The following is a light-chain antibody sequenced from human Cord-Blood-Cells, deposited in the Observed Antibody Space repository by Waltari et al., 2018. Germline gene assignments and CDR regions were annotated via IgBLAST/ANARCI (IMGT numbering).Light chain of an antibody. V-gene: IGKV4-1*01. J-gene: IGKJ1*01. Sequence: DIVMTQSPDSLAVSLGERATINCKSSQSVLYSSNNKNYLAWYQQKPGQPPKLLIYWASTRESGFPDRFSGSWSGTDFTLTISSLQAEDVAVYYCQQYYSTPPTFGQGTKVEIK. CDR1: QSVLYSSNNKNY. CDR2: WAS. CDR3: QQYYSTPPT.